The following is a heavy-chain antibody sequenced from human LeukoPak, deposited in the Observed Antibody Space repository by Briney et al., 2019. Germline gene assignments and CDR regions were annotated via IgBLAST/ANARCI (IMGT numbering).Heavy chain of an antibody. V-gene: IGHV4-59*01. J-gene: IGHJ4*02. D-gene: IGHD6-13*01. Sequence: SETLSLTCTVSGGSMSPYHWGWIRQPPGKGLEWIGYIYYSGSTNYNPSLKSRVTISVDTSKNHFSLNLNSVTAADTAVYYCARDRSGYSSSPFGYWGQGTLVTVSS. CDR1: GGSMSPYH. CDR2: IYYSGST. CDR3: ARDRSGYSSSPFGY.